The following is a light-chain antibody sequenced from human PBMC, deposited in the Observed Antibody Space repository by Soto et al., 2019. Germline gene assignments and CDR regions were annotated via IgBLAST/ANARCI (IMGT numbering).Light chain of an antibody. J-gene: IGKJ4*01. V-gene: IGKV3-11*01. CDR2: DAS. CDR1: QSVGSY. CDR3: QQRSVWPLT. Sequence: EIVLTQSPATLSLSPGERATLSCRASQSVGSYLAWYQQKPGQAPRLLIYDASNRATGIPARFSGGGSGTDFTLTLSSLEPEDFAGYYCQQRSVWPLTFGGGTKVEIK.